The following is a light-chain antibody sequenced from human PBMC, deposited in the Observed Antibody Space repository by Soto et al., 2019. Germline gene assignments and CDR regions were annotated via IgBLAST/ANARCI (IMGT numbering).Light chain of an antibody. Sequence: EVVLTQSPATLSLSPGESATLSCRASQSVSNNLAWYQQKPGQSPRLLIYDASNRATGIPARFSGSGSGTDFTLTVSSLESEDFALYYCQQRGSWPPTFGGGTKVESK. J-gene: IGKJ4*01. V-gene: IGKV3-11*01. CDR1: QSVSNN. CDR3: QQRGSWPPT. CDR2: DAS.